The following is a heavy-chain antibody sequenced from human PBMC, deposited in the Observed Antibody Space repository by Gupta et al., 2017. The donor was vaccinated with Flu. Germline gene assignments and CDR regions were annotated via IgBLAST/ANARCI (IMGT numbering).Heavy chain of an antibody. CDR1: GGSLSGYS. V-gene: IGHV1-69*06. CDR2: IFPMFGTR. Sequence: QVQLVQSGAEVKKSGSSVRVSCKTVGGSLSGYSIRWVRQAPGHGLEWMGGIFPMFGTRKYAEMFQDRVTIGADKSTGAVYMDLRSLRPEDTAVYYCALKMEGYHYDLNVWGQGTTVTVSS. D-gene: IGHD2-15*01. CDR3: ALKMEGYHYDLNV. J-gene: IGHJ6*02.